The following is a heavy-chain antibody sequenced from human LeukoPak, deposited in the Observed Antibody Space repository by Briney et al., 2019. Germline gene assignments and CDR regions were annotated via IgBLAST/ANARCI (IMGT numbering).Heavy chain of an antibody. D-gene: IGHD6-19*01. V-gene: IGHV4-31*03. J-gene: IGHJ4*02. Sequence: SETLSLTCTVSGGSISSGGYYWSWIRQHPGKGLEWIGYIYYSGSTYYNPSLKSRVTISVDTSKNQFSLKLSSVTAADTAVYYCARDSHRAVAGTSVDYWGQGTLVTVSS. CDR1: GGSISSGGYY. CDR2: IYYSGST. CDR3: ARDSHRAVAGTSVDY.